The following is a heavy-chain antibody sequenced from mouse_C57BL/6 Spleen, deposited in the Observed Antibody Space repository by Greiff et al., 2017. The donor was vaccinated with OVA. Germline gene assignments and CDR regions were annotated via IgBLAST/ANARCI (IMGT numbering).Heavy chain of an antibody. CDR1: GYTFTDYY. CDR2: INPNNGGT. D-gene: IGHD1-1*01. V-gene: IGHV1-26*01. CDR3: ARGEVTTVVGY. J-gene: IGHJ2*01. Sequence: EVQLQQSGPELVKPGASVKISCKASGYTFTDYYMNWVKQSHGKSLEWIGDINPNNGGTSYNQKFKGKATLTVDKSSSTAYMELRSLTSEDSAVYYCARGEVTTVVGYWGQGTTLTVSS.